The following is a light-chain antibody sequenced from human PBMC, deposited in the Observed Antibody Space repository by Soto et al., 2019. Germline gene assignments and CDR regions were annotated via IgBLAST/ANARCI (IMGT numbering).Light chain of an antibody. CDR2: GAS. CDR1: QSVSSSY. J-gene: IGKJ5*01. CDR3: HQRNK. V-gene: IGKV3D-20*02. Sequence: IELTQSPGTLFLSPWERATLSCRASQSVSSSYLAWYQQKPGQAPRLLIYGASTRATGIPARFSGSRSGTDFTLTISSLEPEDFGVYFCHQRNKFGQGTRLEIK.